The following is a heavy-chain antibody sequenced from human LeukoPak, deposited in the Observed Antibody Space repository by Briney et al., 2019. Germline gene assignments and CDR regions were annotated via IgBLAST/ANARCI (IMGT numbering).Heavy chain of an antibody. D-gene: IGHD2-15*01. CDR2: ISSSGSTI. CDR3: ARDSRYCSGGSCSQYYYYYYYMDV. CDR1: GFTFSDYY. J-gene: IGHJ6*03. V-gene: IGHV3-11*04. Sequence: GGSLRLSCAASGFTFSDYYMSWIRQAPGKGLEWVSYISSSGSTIYYADSVKGRFTISRDNAKNSLYLQMNSLRAEDTAVYYCARDSRYCSGGSCSQYYYYYYYMDVWGKGTTVTVSS.